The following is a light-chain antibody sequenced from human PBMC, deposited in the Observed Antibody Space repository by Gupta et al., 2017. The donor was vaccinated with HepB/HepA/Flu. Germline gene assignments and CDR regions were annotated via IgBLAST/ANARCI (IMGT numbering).Light chain of an antibody. J-gene: IGLJ2*01. CDR1: KIGSKS. V-gene: IGLV3-21*03. CDR3: QVWETSDDHPVV. CDR2: DDS. Sequence: SYVLTQPPSVSVAPGKTARITCGGNKIGSKSVHWYQQKPGQAPVLVVYDDSDRPSGIPERFSGSNSGNTATLTISRVEAGDEADYYCQVWETSDDHPVVFGGGTKLTVL.